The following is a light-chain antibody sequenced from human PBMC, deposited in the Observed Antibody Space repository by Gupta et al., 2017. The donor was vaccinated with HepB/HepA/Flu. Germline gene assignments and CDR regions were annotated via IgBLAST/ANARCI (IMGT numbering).Light chain of an antibody. CDR2: GSS. CDR1: QSVSSSY. CDR3: QQYCSSPWT. V-gene: IGKV3-20*01. J-gene: IGKJ1*01. Sequence: EIWLTQSAGTLSLSPGERATLSCRASQSVSSSYLAWYQQKPGQAPRLLIYGSSSRATGIPDRFSGSGSGTDFTLTISRREPEDFAVYYCQQYCSSPWTFGQGTXVEIK.